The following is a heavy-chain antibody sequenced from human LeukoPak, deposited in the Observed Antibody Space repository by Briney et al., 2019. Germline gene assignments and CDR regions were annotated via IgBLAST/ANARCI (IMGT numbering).Heavy chain of an antibody. CDR2: IIPILGIA. Sequence: GASVKVSCKASGGTFSSYAISWVRQAPGQGLEWMGRIIPILGIANYAQKFQGRVTITADKSTSTAYMELSSLRSEDTAVYYCARDSGKGYYYYGMDVWGQGTTVTVSS. V-gene: IGHV1-69*04. CDR1: GGTFSSYA. CDR3: ARDSGKGYYYYGMDV. J-gene: IGHJ6*02.